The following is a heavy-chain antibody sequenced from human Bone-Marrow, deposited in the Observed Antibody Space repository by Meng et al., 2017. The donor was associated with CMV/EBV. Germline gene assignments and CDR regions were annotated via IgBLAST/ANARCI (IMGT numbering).Heavy chain of an antibody. CDR1: GFIFTNFW. Sequence: GESLKISCAASGFIFTNFWMSWVRQAPGKGLEWVANIKQDGSEKYYVDSVKGRFTISRDNAKNSLYLQMNSLRAEDTAVYYCARDLDSYDSSAYYETWGQGTLVTVSS. CDR3: ARDLDSYDSSAYYET. V-gene: IGHV3-7*01. D-gene: IGHD3-22*01. CDR2: IKQDGSEK. J-gene: IGHJ5*02.